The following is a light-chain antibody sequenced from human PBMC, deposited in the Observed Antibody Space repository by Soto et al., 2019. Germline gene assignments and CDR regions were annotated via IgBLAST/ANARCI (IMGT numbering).Light chain of an antibody. CDR3: QQYCSSRT. Sequence: EIVLTQSPGTLSLSPGERATLSCRASQSVSSSYLAWYQQKPGQAPRLLIYGASSRATGIPDRFSGSGSGTDFTLTISRLEPEDFAVYYCQQYCSSRTFCQGTKVEIK. CDR2: GAS. V-gene: IGKV3-20*01. J-gene: IGKJ1*01. CDR1: QSVSSSY.